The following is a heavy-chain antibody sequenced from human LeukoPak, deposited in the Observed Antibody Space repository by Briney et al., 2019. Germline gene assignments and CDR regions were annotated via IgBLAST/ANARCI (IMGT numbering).Heavy chain of an antibody. CDR2: ISISGGST. Sequence: GGSLRLSCAASGVTFTNYVMTWVRQAPGKGLEWVSGISISGGSTDYADSVKGRFTISRDNSKNTLYLQMNSLRAEDTAVYYCAKVPAGNKVEYWGQGTLVAVSS. CDR3: AKVPAGNKVEY. D-gene: IGHD6-19*01. CDR1: GVTFTNYV. J-gene: IGHJ4*02. V-gene: IGHV3-23*01.